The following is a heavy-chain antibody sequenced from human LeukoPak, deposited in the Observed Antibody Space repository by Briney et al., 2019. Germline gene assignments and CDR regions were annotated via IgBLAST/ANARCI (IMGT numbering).Heavy chain of an antibody. CDR1: GGTFSSYA. J-gene: IGHJ3*02. V-gene: IGHV1-69*13. CDR2: IIPILGTA. Sequence: AASVKVSCKASGGTFSSYAISWVRQAPGQGLEWMGGIIPILGTANYAQKFQGRVTITADESTSTAYMELSSLRSEDTAVYYCAREMVRGVGAAFDIWGQGTMVTVSS. D-gene: IGHD3-10*01. CDR3: AREMVRGVGAAFDI.